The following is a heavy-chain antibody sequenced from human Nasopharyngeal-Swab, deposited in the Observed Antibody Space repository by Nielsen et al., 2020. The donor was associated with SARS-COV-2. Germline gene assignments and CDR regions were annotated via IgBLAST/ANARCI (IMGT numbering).Heavy chain of an antibody. CDR1: GGSISSSSYY. CDR3: ARREGATFGVVTYFDY. D-gene: IGHD3-3*01. V-gene: IGHV4-39*01. CDR2: IYYRGST. J-gene: IGHJ4*02. Sequence: SETLSLTCTVSGGSISSSSYYWGWIRQPPVKGLEYIGSIYYRGSTNYNPSLRSRVTISVDTSKNQFSLKLSSVTAADTAVYYCARREGATFGVVTYFDYWGQGTLVTVSS.